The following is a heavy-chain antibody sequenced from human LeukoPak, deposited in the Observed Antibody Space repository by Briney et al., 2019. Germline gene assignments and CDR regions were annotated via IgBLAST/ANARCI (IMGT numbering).Heavy chain of an antibody. CDR3: ARGRPDYFDY. CDR1: GFTFSSYT. J-gene: IGHJ4*02. V-gene: IGHV3-21*01. CDR2: ISSSSAYI. D-gene: IGHD6-25*01. Sequence: PGGSLRLSCAASGFTFSSYTINWVRQTPGKGLEWVSSISSSSAYINYADSVRGRFTISRDNAKNSLYLQMNSLRAEDRAVYYCARGRPDYFDYWGQGTLVTVSS.